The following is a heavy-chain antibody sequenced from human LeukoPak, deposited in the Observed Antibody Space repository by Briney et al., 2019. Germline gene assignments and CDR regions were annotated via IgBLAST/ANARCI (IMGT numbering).Heavy chain of an antibody. CDR1: GYTFTSYG. J-gene: IGHJ5*02. CDR3: ARGRDRYDILTGYFP. Sequence: ASVRVSCKASGYTFTSYGISWVRQAPGQGLEWMGWISAYNGNTNYAQKLQGRVTMTTDTSTSTAYMELRSLRSDDTAVYSCARGRDRYDILTGYFPWGQGTLVTVSS. D-gene: IGHD3-9*01. CDR2: ISAYNGNT. V-gene: IGHV1-18*01.